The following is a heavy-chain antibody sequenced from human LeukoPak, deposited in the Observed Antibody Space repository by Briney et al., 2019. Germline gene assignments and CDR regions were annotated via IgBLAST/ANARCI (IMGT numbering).Heavy chain of an antibody. J-gene: IGHJ4*02. D-gene: IGHD6-13*01. Sequence: SGRSLRLSCAASGFTFSSYGMYWVRQAPGKGLEWVAVIWYDGSNKYYADSVKGRFTISRDNSKNTLYLQMNSLRAEDTAVYYCAKDRHSSSWTHFDYWGQGTLVTVSS. V-gene: IGHV3-33*06. CDR1: GFTFSSYG. CDR3: AKDRHSSSWTHFDY. CDR2: IWYDGSNK.